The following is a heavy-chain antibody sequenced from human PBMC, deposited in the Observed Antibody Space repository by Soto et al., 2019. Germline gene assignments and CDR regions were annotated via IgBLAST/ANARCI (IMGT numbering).Heavy chain of an antibody. CDR1: GFTLSGSA. Sequence: EVQLLESGGGLVQPGGSLRVSCVASGFTLSGSAMSWVRQAPGKGLEWVSTITSAGGAYSTDSVRGRFTISRDNSKNTLYLQMNSLRVEDTAVYYCANGGAGRMYFHPWGQGTLVTVFS. CDR3: ANGGAGRMYFHP. D-gene: IGHD3-3*01. V-gene: IGHV3-23*01. CDR2: ITSAGGA. J-gene: IGHJ1*01.